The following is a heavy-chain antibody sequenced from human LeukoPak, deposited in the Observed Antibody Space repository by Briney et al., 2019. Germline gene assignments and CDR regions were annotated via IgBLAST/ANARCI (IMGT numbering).Heavy chain of an antibody. CDR3: ARDLMNYYDSSGYTPFDY. V-gene: IGHV1-2*02. CDR1: GYTFTGYY. Sequence: ASVKVSCKASGYTFTGYYMHWVRQAPGQGLEWMGWINPNSGGTNYAQKFQGRVTMTTDTSTSTAYMELRSLRSDDTAVYYCARDLMNYYDSSGYTPFDYWGQGTLVTVSS. J-gene: IGHJ4*02. D-gene: IGHD3-22*01. CDR2: INPNSGGT.